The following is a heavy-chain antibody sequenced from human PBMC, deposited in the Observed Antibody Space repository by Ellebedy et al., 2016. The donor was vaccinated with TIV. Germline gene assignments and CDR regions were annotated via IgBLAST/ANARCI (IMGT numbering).Heavy chain of an antibody. D-gene: IGHD5-12*01. CDR3: AKDYSGLRGLDV. Sequence: PGGSLRLSCAGSGLSVSSKYMSWVRQAPGKGLEWVPAIFTSGSEHYAHFVKGRCTISRDNSKNTLYLQMNSLRAEETAVYYCAKDYSGLRGLDVWGQGTTVTVSS. J-gene: IGHJ6*02. CDR2: IFTSGSE. CDR1: GLSVSSKY. V-gene: IGHV3-53*01.